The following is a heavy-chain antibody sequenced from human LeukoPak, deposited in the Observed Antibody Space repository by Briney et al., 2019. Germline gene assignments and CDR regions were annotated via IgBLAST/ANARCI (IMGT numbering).Heavy chain of an antibody. Sequence: GGSLRLSCAASGFTFSSSAMSWVRQAPGKGLEWVAVIWYDGSNKYYADSVKGRFTISRDNSKNTLYLQMNSLRAEDTAVYYCARGGYYYGSGTSYYWGQGTLVTVSS. CDR1: GFTFSSSA. CDR2: IWYDGSNK. CDR3: ARGGYYYGSGTSYY. D-gene: IGHD3-10*01. V-gene: IGHV3-33*08. J-gene: IGHJ4*02.